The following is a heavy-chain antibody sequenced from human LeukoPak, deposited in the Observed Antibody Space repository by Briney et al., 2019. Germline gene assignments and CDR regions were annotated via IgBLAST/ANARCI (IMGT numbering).Heavy chain of an antibody. CDR3: ARVDPDSSSTLEVFDY. J-gene: IGHJ4*02. CDR2: IYYSGST. V-gene: IGHV4-59*01. CDR1: GGSISSYY. Sequence: PWETLSLTCTVSGGSISSYYWSWIRQPPGKGLEWIGYIYYSGSTNYNPSLKSRVTISVDTSKNQFSLKLSSVTAADTAVYYCARVDPDSSSTLEVFDYWGQGTLVTVSS. D-gene: IGHD6-6*01.